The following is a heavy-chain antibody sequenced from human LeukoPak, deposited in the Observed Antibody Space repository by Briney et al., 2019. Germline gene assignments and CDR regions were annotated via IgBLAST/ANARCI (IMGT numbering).Heavy chain of an antibody. CDR2: IIPIFGTA. CDR3: AREVMGYCSGGSCYTPTRNWFDP. V-gene: IGHV1-69*05. Sequence: SVKDSCKASGGTFSSYAISWVRQAPGQGLEWMGGIIPIFGTANYAQKFQGRVTSTTDESTSTAYMELSSLRSEDTAVYYCAREVMGYCSGGSCYTPTRNWFDPWGQGTLVTVSS. J-gene: IGHJ5*02. D-gene: IGHD2-15*01. CDR1: GGTFSSYA.